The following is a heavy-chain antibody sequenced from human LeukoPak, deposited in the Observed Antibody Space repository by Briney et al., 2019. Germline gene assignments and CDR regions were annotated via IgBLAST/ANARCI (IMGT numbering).Heavy chain of an antibody. Sequence: SETLSLTCTVSGGSISSYYWSWIGQPAGPALKGIGRIYTSGTITYNPSLKSRVTMSVDTSRNQLSLKLTSVTAADTAVYYCVRARGYCTSGACYSASDAFDVWGQGTVVTVAS. CDR1: GGSISSYY. V-gene: IGHV4-4*07. CDR3: VRARGYCTSGACYSASDAFDV. J-gene: IGHJ3*01. D-gene: IGHD2-8*01. CDR2: IYTSGTI.